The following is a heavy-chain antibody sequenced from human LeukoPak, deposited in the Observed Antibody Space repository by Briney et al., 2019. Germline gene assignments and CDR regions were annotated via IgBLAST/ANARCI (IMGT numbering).Heavy chain of an antibody. CDR1: GFTFSSYA. V-gene: IGHV3-30-3*01. J-gene: IGHJ4*02. CDR3: AREHR. Sequence: GRSLRLSCAASGFTFSSYAMHWVRQAPGKGLEWVAVISYDGSNKYYADSVKGRFTISRDNSKNTLYLQMNSLRAEDTAVYYCAREHRWGQGTLVTVSS. CDR2: ISYDGSNK.